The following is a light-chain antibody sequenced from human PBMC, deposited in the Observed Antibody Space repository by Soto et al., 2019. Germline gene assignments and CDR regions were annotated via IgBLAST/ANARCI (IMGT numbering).Light chain of an antibody. CDR3: QSLGTGIQV. CDR2: INYDGTH. CDR1: SGYSTYA. J-gene: IGLJ3*02. V-gene: IGLV4-69*01. Sequence: QAVVTQSPSASASLGASVKLTCTLSSGYSTYAIAWHQQQSEKGPRFLMKINYDGTHSKGDGFFDRFSGSSSGAERHLTISSLQSDDEADYYGQSLGTGIQVFGGGTKVTVL.